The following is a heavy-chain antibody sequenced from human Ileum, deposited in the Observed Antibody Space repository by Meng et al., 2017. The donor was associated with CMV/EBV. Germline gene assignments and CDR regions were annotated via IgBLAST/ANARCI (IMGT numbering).Heavy chain of an antibody. CDR1: GCSFSSYS. V-gene: IGHV3-48*04. CDR2: ISSSSSTI. Sequence: GESLKISCAASGCSFSSYSMNWVRQAPGKGLEWVSYISSSSSTIYYADSVKGRFTIARDNAKNSLHLQMNGLRAEDTAVYYCARAEFDAFDIWGQGTMVTVSS. J-gene: IGHJ3*02. CDR3: ARAEFDAFDI. D-gene: IGHD3-10*01.